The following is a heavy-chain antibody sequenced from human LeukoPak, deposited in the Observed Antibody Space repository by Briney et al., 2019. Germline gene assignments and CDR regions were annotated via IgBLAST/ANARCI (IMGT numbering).Heavy chain of an antibody. J-gene: IGHJ4*02. CDR1: RFTFSSYT. CDR3: ARESLGGSWFDY. D-gene: IGHD6-13*01. CDR2: ISYGGSSK. V-gene: IGHV3-30*04. Sequence: PGRSLRLSCAASRFTFSSYTMHWVRQAPGKGLEWVAIISYGGSSKYYADSVKGRFTLSRDNSKNMLYLQMNSLRADDTAVYYCARESLGGSWFDYWGQGTLVTVSS.